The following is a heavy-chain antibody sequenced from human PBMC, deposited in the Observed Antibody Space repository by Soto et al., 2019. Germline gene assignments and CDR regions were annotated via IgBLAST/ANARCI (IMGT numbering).Heavy chain of an antibody. J-gene: IGHJ6*02. V-gene: IGHV3-30*18. Sequence: QVQVVESGGGVVQPGRSLRRSCAASGFRFSSYNMDWVRQAPGNGLEWVASISYGGAVKYYADSVKGRFSISRDNAKNKVELQMNSLSAEDSAVYYCAKGDDKSGYYLPGGVDVWGQRTTVTVSS. CDR2: ISYGGAVK. D-gene: IGHD3-22*01. CDR1: GFRFSSYN. CDR3: AKGDDKSGYYLPGGVDV.